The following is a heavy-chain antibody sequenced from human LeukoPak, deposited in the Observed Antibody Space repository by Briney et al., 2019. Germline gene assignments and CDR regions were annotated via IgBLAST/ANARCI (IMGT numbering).Heavy chain of an antibody. V-gene: IGHV3-66*01. CDR1: GFTVSANY. Sequence: GGSLRLSCAASGFTVSANYMSWVRQAPGKGLEWVSVITSGGNTYYADSVKDRFTISRDMYKNTLSLQMNSLRAEDTAVYFCARDPEGCSGGSCNSLSFVWGQGTLVTVSS. CDR3: ARDPEGCSGGSCNSLSFV. D-gene: IGHD2-15*01. CDR2: ITSGGNT. J-gene: IGHJ4*02.